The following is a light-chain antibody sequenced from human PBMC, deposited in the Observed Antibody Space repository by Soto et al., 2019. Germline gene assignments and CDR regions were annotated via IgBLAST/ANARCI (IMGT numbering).Light chain of an antibody. CDR1: SSDVGGYNY. CDR3: SYFAGGGNPVF. Sequence: QSVLTQPPSASGSLGQSVTISCTGTSSDVGGYNYVSWHQQHPGKAPKLMIYEVTKRPSGVPDRFSGSKSGNTASLTVSGPQVGDGGDFYCSYFAGGGNPVFFGGGTKLTVL. V-gene: IGLV2-8*01. CDR2: EVT. J-gene: IGLJ2*01.